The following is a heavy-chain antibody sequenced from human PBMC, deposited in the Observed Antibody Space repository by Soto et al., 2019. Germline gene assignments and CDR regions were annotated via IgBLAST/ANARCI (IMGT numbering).Heavy chain of an antibody. CDR1: GCTFTSYG. CDR2: ISAYNGNT. CDR3: ARWAAGALYYYYYGMDV. V-gene: IGHV1-18*01. J-gene: IGHJ6*02. D-gene: IGHD6-25*01. Sequence: ASVKVSCKASGCTFTSYGISWVRQAPGQGLERMGWISAYNGNTNYAQKLQGRVTMTTDTSTSTAYMELRSLRSDDTAVYYCARWAAGALYYYYYGMDVWGQGTTVTVSS.